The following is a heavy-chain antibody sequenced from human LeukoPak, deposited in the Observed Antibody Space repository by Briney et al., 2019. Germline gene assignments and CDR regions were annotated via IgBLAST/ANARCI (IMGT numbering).Heavy chain of an antibody. CDR2: IKQDGSEK. Sequence: GGSLRLSCAVSEFTLSGSWMNWVRQAPGKGLEWVANIKQDGSEKDYVDSVKGRFTISRDNTKNSLYLQMNSLTAEDTAVYYCASARGSNYGSLGDWGQGTLVTVSS. D-gene: IGHD5-18*01. CDR1: EFTLSGSW. CDR3: ASARGSNYGSLGD. J-gene: IGHJ4*02. V-gene: IGHV3-7*05.